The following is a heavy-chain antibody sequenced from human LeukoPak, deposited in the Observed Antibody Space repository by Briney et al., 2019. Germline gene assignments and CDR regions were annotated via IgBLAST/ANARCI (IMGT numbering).Heavy chain of an antibody. J-gene: IGHJ6*04. CDR2: ISAYNGNT. D-gene: IGHD6-13*01. V-gene: IGHV1-18*04. CDR1: GYTFTSYG. CDR3: ARGARIAAAGRASGMDV. Sequence: GASVKVSCKSSGYTFTSYGISWVRQAPVQGLEWMGWISAYNGNTNYAQKLQGRVTMTTDTSTSTAYMELRSLRSDDTAVYYCARGARIAAAGRASGMDVWGKGTTVTVSS.